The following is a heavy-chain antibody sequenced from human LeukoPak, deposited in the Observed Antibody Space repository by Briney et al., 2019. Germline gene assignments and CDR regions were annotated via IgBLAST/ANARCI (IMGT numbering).Heavy chain of an antibody. CDR3: ARGPSIAGYYFDY. Sequence: GGSLRLSCAASGLTFSSHWMNWVRQAPGKGLEWVSSISSSSSYIYYADSVKGRFTISRDNAKNSLYLQMNSLRAEDTAVYYCARGPSIAGYYFDYWGQGTLVTVSS. CDR1: GLTFSSHW. V-gene: IGHV3-21*01. D-gene: IGHD6-13*01. CDR2: ISSSSSYI. J-gene: IGHJ4*02.